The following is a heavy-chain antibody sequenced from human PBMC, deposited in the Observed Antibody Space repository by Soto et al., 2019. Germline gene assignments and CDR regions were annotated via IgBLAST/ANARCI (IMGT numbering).Heavy chain of an antibody. V-gene: IGHV5-51*01. CDR3: ARRRIAAAGPYYYGMDV. D-gene: IGHD6-13*01. Sequence: GESLKISCKGSGYSFTSYWIGWVRQMPGKGLGWMGIIYPGDSDTRYSPSFQGQVTISADKSISTAYLQWSSLKASDTAMYYCARRRIAAAGPYYYGMDVWGQGTTVTVSS. CDR1: GYSFTSYW. CDR2: IYPGDSDT. J-gene: IGHJ6*02.